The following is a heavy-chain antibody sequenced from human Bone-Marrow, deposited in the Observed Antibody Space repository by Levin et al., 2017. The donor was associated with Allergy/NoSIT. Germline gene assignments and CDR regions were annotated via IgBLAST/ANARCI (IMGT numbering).Heavy chain of an antibody. CDR3: ARVWKQQLVRGDYFDY. Sequence: GASVKVSCKASGYTFTSYGISWVRQAPGQGLEWMGWISAYNGNTNYAQKLQGRVTMTTDTSTSTAYMELRSLRSDDTAVYYCARVWKQQLVRGDYFDYWGQGTLVTVSS. CDR1: GYTFTSYG. J-gene: IGHJ4*02. D-gene: IGHD6-13*01. V-gene: IGHV1-18*01. CDR2: ISAYNGNT.